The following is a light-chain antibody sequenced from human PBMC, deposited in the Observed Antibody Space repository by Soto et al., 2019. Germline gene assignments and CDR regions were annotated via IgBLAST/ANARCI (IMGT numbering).Light chain of an antibody. J-gene: IGKJ1*01. CDR2: DAS. Sequence: DIPMTQSPSTLSASVGDRVTITCRASQSISSWLAWYQQKPGKAPKLLMYDASTLESGDPSRFSGSGSGTEFTLTISSLQPDDFATYYCQQYNSSPWTFGQGTTVEIK. CDR3: QQYNSSPWT. V-gene: IGKV1-5*01. CDR1: QSISSW.